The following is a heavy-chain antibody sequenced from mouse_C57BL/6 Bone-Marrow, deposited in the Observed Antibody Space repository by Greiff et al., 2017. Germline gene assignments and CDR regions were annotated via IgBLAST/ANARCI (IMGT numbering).Heavy chain of an antibody. Sequence: VQLQQPGAELVKPGASVKLSCKASGYTFTSYWMQWVKQRPGQGLEWIGEIDPSDSYTNYNQKFKGKATLTVDTSSSTAYMQLSSLTSEDSAVYYCAREIYGNYAYWYFDVWGTGTTVTVSS. V-gene: IGHV1-50*01. CDR3: AREIYGNYAYWYFDV. D-gene: IGHD2-1*01. J-gene: IGHJ1*03. CDR2: IDPSDSYT. CDR1: GYTFTSYW.